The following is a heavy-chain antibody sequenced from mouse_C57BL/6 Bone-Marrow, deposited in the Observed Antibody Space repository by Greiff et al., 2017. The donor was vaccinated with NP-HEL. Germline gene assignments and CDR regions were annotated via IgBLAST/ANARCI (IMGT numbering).Heavy chain of an antibody. CDR3: ARWGTGTSY. Sequence: EVQLQQSGPELVKPGASVKISCKASGYTFTDYYMNWVKQSHGKSLEWIGDINPNNGGTSYNQKFKGKATLTVDKSSSTAYMELRSLTSEDSAVYYCARWGTGTSYWGQGTTLTVSS. D-gene: IGHD4-1*01. V-gene: IGHV1-26*01. J-gene: IGHJ2*01. CDR1: GYTFTDYY. CDR2: INPNNGGT.